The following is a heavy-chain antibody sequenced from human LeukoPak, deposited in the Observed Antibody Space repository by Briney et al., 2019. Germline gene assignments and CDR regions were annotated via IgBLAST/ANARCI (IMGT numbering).Heavy chain of an antibody. D-gene: IGHD1-14*01. V-gene: IGHV1-69*05. CDR3: ARSPPDGYYYYYMDV. J-gene: IGHJ6*03. CDR2: IIPIFGTA. CDR1: GGTFSSYA. Sequence: GASVKVSCKASGGTFSSYAISWVRQAPGQGLEWMGGIIPIFGTANYAQKFQGRVTITTDESTSTAYMELSSLRSEDTAVYYCARSPPDGYYYYYMDVWGKGTTVTVSS.